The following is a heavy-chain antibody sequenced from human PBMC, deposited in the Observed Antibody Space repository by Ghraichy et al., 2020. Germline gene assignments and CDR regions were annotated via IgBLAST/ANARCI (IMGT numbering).Heavy chain of an antibody. CDR2: IKSKTDGGTT. J-gene: IGHJ3*02. V-gene: IGHV3-15*01. CDR3: TTVDIVVVPAAIDYWGAFDI. D-gene: IGHD2-2*02. CDR1: GFTFSNAW. Sequence: GESLNISCAASGFTFSNAWMSWVRQAPGKGLEWVGRIKSKTDGGTTDYAAPVKGRFTISRDDSKNTLYLQMNSLKTEDTAVYYCTTVDIVVVPAAIDYWGAFDIWGQGTMVTVSS.